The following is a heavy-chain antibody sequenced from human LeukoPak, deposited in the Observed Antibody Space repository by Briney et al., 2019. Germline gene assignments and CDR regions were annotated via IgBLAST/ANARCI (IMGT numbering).Heavy chain of an antibody. CDR2: INDNGLNT. J-gene: IGHJ4*02. CDR1: GFTFNNYG. Sequence: GGSLRLSCAASGFTFNNYGMSWVRQAPGKGLGWVSTINDNGLNTHYADSVKGRFTISRDDSKNTLHLQMSSLRVDDTALYYCTKGDGGWYPIDYWGQGVLVIVSS. D-gene: IGHD6-19*01. V-gene: IGHV3-23*01. CDR3: TKGDGGWYPIDY.